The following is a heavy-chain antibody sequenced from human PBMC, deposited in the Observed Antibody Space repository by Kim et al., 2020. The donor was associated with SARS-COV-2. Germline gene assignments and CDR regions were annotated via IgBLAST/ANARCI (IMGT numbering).Heavy chain of an antibody. V-gene: IGHV3-9*01. J-gene: IGHJ4*02. D-gene: IGHD1-1*01. CDR3: AKGGNGLKDYFDY. Sequence: YPECMKARFTISRDAAKNALYLQMNSLRAEATALYYCAKGGNGLKDYFDYWGQGTLVTVSS.